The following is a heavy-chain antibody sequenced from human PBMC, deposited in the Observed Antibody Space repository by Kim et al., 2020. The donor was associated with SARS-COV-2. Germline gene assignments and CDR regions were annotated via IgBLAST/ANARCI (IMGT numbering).Heavy chain of an antibody. CDR2: ISGSGGST. V-gene: IGHV3-23*01. Sequence: GGSLRLSCAASGFTFSTYAMTWVRQAPGKGLEAVSRISGSGGSTYYADSVRGRFTISRDNSKNTVYLQMNSLRAEDTAVYYCAIDGTYDDRRDSYLWFDYWGQGTLVSVSS. CDR1: GFTFSTYA. D-gene: IGHD3-22*01. CDR3: AIDGTYDDRRDSYLWFDY. J-gene: IGHJ4*02.